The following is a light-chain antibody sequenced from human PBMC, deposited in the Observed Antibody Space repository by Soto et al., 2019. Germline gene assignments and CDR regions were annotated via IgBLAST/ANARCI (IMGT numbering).Light chain of an antibody. V-gene: IGKV3-11*01. J-gene: IGKJ5*01. CDR2: DTS. CDR3: QQRYNWLT. CDR1: QSVTKY. Sequence: EIVLTQSPATLSLSPGERSTLSCRASQSVTKYLAWYQQKPGQAPRLLIYDTSNRAPGIPARLSGSGSGTDFTLTINNLESEDYGIYYCQQRYNWLTFGGGTRLEIK.